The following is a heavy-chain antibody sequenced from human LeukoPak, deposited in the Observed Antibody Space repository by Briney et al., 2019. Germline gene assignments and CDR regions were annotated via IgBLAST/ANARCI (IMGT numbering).Heavy chain of an antibody. J-gene: IGHJ5*02. CDR3: ARDPTTYDSSGSSIDP. CDR2: IRYDGSNK. CDR1: GFTFSSYG. D-gene: IGHD3-22*01. V-gene: IGHV3-30*02. Sequence: PGGSLRLSCAASGFTFSSYGMHWVRQAPGKGLEWVAFIRYDGSNKYYADSVKGRFTISRDNAKNSLYLQMNSLRAEDTAVYYCARDPTTYDSSGSSIDPWGQGTLVTVSS.